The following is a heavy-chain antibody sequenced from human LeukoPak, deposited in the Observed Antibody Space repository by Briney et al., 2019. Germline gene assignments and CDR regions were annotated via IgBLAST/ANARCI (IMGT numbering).Heavy chain of an antibody. Sequence: SGTLSLTCAVSGGSISNSNWWSWVRQPPGKGLEWIREIYHSGSTNYNPSLKSRVTISVDKSKNQFSLKLSSVTAADTAVYYCARDLGAGLLWFGEPHTYGMDVWGKGTTVTVSS. V-gene: IGHV4-4*02. J-gene: IGHJ6*04. D-gene: IGHD3-10*01. CDR1: GGSISNSNW. CDR3: ARDLGAGLLWFGEPHTYGMDV. CDR2: IYHSGST.